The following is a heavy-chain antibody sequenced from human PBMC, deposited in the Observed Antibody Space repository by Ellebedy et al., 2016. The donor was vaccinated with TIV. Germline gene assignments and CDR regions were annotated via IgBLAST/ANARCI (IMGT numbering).Heavy chain of an antibody. CDR1: GFTFSSYW. CDR2: IKQDGSEK. D-gene: IGHD1-1*01. J-gene: IGHJ4*02. CDR3: AGRAYNWNDGSLFDY. Sequence: GESLKISCAASGFTFSSYWMSWVRQAPGKGLEWVANIKQDGSEKCYVDSVKGRFTISRDNAKNSLYLQMNSLRAEDTAVYYCAGRAYNWNDGSLFDYWGQGTLVTVSS. V-gene: IGHV3-7*03.